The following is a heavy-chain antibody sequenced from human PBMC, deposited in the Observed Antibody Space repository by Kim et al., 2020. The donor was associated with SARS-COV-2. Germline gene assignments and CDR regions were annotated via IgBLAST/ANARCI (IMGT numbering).Heavy chain of an antibody. J-gene: IGHJ4*02. Sequence: SVKVSCKASGGTFSSYAISWVRQAPGQGLEWMGGIIPIFGTANYAQKFQGRVTITADESTSTAYMELSSLRSEDTAVYYCASTGSGSYYKGYFDYWGQGTLVTVSS. V-gene: IGHV1-69*13. CDR2: IIPIFGTA. D-gene: IGHD3-10*01. CDR1: GGTFSSYA. CDR3: ASTGSGSYYKGYFDY.